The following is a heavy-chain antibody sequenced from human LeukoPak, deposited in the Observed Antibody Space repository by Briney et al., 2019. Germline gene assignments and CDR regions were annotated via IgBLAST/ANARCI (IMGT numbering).Heavy chain of an antibody. D-gene: IGHD1-1*01. J-gene: IGHJ6*02. CDR2: FDPEDGET. CDR1: GYTLTESS. CDR3: ATADRPYNWNDDHQSYYYYGMDV. Sequence: ASVKVSCKVSGYTLTESSMHWVRQAPGKGLEWMGGFDPEDGETIYAQKFQGRVTMTEDTSTDTAYMELSSLRSEDTAVYYCATADRPYNWNDDHQSYYYYGMDVWGQGTTVTVSS. V-gene: IGHV1-24*01.